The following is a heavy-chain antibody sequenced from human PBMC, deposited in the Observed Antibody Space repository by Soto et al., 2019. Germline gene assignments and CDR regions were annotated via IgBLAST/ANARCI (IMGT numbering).Heavy chain of an antibody. V-gene: IGHV1-69*12. CDR1: GGTFSNFA. Sequence: VLLEQSGAEVKKPGSSVKVSCKTSGGTFSNFAISWVRLAPGQGLEWMGVIIPKFSAPTYAQKFQGRVMITAEESTSTASLKLSSLRSEDTAWNFCGRDRVMRGNSYYYGMDVWGQGTTVIVSS. CDR3: GRDRVMRGNSYYYGMDV. J-gene: IGHJ6*02. D-gene: IGHD2-21*01. CDR2: IIPKFSAP.